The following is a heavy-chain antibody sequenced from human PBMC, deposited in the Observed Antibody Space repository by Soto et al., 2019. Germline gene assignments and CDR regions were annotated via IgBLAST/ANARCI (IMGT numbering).Heavy chain of an antibody. CDR2: INPSSGAT. Sequence: ASVKVSCKASGYNFVAYYMHWVRQAPGQGLEWMGWINPSSGATNFAERFQGRVTMTSDTSISTFYMEIKRLSSDDTAVYFCAKYRQYGDYGYNFDYWGQGTLVTVSS. CDR1: GYNFVAYY. V-gene: IGHV1-2*02. CDR3: AKYRQYGDYGYNFDY. J-gene: IGHJ4*02. D-gene: IGHD2-21*02.